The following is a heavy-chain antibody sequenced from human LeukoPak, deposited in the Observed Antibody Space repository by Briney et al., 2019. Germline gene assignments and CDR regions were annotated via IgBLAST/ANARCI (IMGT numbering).Heavy chain of an antibody. CDR1: GYTFTSYG. J-gene: IGHJ4*02. V-gene: IGHV1-18*04. Sequence: ASVKVSCKASGYTFTSYGISWVRQAPGQGLEWMGWISPYNGNTNYAQKLQGRVTMTTDTSTSTAYMELRSLRSDDTAVYYCAIDTGYSSGWPLFDYWGQGTLVTVSS. D-gene: IGHD6-19*01. CDR2: ISPYNGNT. CDR3: AIDTGYSSGWPLFDY.